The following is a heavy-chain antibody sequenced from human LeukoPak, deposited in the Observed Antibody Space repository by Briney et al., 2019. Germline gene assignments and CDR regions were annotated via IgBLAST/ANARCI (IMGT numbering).Heavy chain of an antibody. V-gene: IGHV1-2*02. D-gene: IGHD3-22*01. CDR2: INPNNGGT. J-gene: IGHJ4*02. CDR1: GYTFTGYY. Sequence: ASVKVSCKASGYTFTGYYMHWVQQAPGQGLEWMGWINPNNGGTNYAQKFQGRVTMTRDTSISTAYMELSRLRSDDTAVYYCAMSHDYYDSSGYYYFDYWGQGTLVTVSS. CDR3: AMSHDYYDSSGYYYFDY.